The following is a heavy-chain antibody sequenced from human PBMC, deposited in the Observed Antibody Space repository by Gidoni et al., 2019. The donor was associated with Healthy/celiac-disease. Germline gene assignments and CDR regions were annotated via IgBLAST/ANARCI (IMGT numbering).Heavy chain of an antibody. CDR3: ARGAAYTAMGPNRYNWFDP. V-gene: IGHV6-1*01. Sequence: QVQLQQSGPGLVKPPQTLSPTCAISGASVASNSAAWNWIRQSPSGGLEWLGRTYYRSKWYNDYAVSVKSRITINPDTSKNQFSLQLNSVTPEDTAVYYCARGAAYTAMGPNRYNWFDPWGQGTLVTVSS. CDR2: TYYRSKWYN. D-gene: IGHD5-18*01. CDR1: GASVASNSAA. J-gene: IGHJ5*02.